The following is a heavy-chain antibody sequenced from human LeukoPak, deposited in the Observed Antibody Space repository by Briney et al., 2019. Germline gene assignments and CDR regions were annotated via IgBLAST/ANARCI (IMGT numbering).Heavy chain of an antibody. CDR3: ARDLVTVTKGFDI. V-gene: IGHV4-59*11. D-gene: IGHD4-17*01. J-gene: IGHJ3*02. CDR1: DDSFSSHY. Sequence: PSETLSLTCAVSDDSFSSHYWTWIRQPPGRGLEWIGYISYIGSTNYNPSLKSRVTISIDTSKNQFSLKLSSVTAADTAVYYCARDLVTVTKGFDIWGQGTMVSVSS. CDR2: ISYIGST.